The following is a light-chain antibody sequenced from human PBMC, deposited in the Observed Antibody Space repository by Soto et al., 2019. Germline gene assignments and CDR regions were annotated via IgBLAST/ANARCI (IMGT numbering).Light chain of an antibody. CDR2: DAS. J-gene: IGKJ4*01. CDR1: QTVNNN. V-gene: IGKV3-15*01. CDR3: QQYWDWPPFT. Sequence: IVLTQSPATLSVSPGERATLSCRASQTVNNNVAWYQQKPGQAPRLLIYDASTRATGIPARFSGSGSRTEFTLTISSLQSEDFAVYYCQQYWDWPPFTFGGGTRVEIK.